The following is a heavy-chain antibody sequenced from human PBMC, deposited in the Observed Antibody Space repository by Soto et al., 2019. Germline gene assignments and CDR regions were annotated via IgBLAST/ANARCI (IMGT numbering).Heavy chain of an antibody. D-gene: IGHD4-17*01. Sequence: QVQMVQSGTEVKEPGASVKVSCKASGYTFSSRGISWVRQAPGQGLEWLGWISCYNGDTFYAQKVQGRVTMTTDRSTSTAYLDLRNLRSDHTAVYYCAVGVDYGDYGYFDSWGQGTLVTVSS. CDR3: AVGVDYGDYGYFDS. CDR1: GYTFSSRG. V-gene: IGHV1-18*04. CDR2: ISCYNGDT. J-gene: IGHJ4*02.